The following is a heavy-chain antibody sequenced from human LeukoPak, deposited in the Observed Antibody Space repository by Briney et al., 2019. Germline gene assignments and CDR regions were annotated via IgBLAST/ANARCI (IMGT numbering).Heavy chain of an antibody. CDR2: INAGNGNT. CDR1: GYTFTSYA. V-gene: IGHV1-3*01. J-gene: IGHJ5*02. D-gene: IGHD2-2*01. Sequence: ASVKVSCKASGYTFTSYAMHWVRQAPGQRHEWMGWINAGNGNTKYSQKFQGRVTITRDTSASTAYMELSSLRSEDTAVYYCARAYHLNWFDPWGQGTLVTVSS. CDR3: ARAYHLNWFDP.